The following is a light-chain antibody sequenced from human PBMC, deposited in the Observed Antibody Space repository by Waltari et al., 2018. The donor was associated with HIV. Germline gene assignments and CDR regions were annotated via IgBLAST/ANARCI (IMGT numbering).Light chain of an antibody. Sequence: SYVLTQPPSVSVAPGQTATITCGGNNIKSTNVTWYRQRPGQAPTLVVYDDSPRSSGIPERFSGSHSENTATLTISRGEAGDEADYYCQVWDSTTDEGVFGGGTKLAVL. CDR1: NIKSTN. V-gene: IGLV3-21*02. CDR2: DDS. CDR3: QVWDSTTDEGV. J-gene: IGLJ2*01.